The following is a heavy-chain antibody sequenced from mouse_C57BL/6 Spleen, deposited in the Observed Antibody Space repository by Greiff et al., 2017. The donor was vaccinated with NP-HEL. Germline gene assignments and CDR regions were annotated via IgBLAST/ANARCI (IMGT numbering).Heavy chain of an antibody. CDR3: ARTGLVQEYYFDY. D-gene: IGHD1-1*02. CDR1: GYTFTSYW. J-gene: IGHJ2*01. CDR2: IDPSDSET. V-gene: IGHV1-52*01. Sequence: QVQLQQPGAELVRPGSSVKLSCKASGYTFTSYWMHWVKQRPIQGLEWIGNIDPSDSETNYNQKFKDKATLTVDKSSSTAYMQLSSLTSEDSAVYYCARTGLVQEYYFDYWGQGTTLTVSS.